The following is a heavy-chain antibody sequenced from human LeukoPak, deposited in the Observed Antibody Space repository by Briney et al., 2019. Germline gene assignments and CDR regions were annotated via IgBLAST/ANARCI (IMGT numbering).Heavy chain of an antibody. V-gene: IGHV4-34*01. CDR1: GGSFSGYY. CDR2: INHSGST. CDR3: AGSTYYDILTGYSLFDY. Sequence: SETLSLTCAVYGGSFSGYYWSWIRQPPGEGLEWIGEINHSGSTNYNPSLKSRVTISVDTSKNQFSLKLSSVTAADTAVYYCAGSTYYDILTGYSLFDYWGQGTLVTVSS. D-gene: IGHD3-9*01. J-gene: IGHJ4*02.